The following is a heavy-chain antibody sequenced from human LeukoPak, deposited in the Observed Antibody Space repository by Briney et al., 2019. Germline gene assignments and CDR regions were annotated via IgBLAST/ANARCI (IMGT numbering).Heavy chain of an antibody. J-gene: IGHJ4*02. CDR2: IDGSGDTX. Sequence: GESLRLSCAASGFTFSDYSMNWVRQXPGKGLEWVSYIDGSGDTXYYADSVKGRFTISRDNAKNSLDLQMNSLRDEDTAVYYCSRRFDCWGQGTLVTVSS. V-gene: IGHV3-48*02. CDR3: SRRFDC. CDR1: GFTFSDYS.